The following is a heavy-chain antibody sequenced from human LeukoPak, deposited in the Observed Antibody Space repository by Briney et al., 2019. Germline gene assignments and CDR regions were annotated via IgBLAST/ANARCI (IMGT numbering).Heavy chain of an antibody. D-gene: IGHD5-12*01. CDR1: GFTFSTSW. CDR2: IKKDGSET. V-gene: IGHV3-7*03. Sequence: PGGSLRLSCAASGFTFSTSWMSWVRQVPGKGLEWVANIKKDGSETYYVDSVKGRFTISRDNAKNSYLQMNSLRAEDTAMYYCARGRYSGTTYYFDYWGQGTLVTVSS. CDR3: ARGRYSGTTYYFDY. J-gene: IGHJ4*02.